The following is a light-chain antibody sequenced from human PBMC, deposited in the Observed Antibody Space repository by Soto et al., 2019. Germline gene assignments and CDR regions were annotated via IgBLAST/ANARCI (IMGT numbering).Light chain of an antibody. Sequence: QSARPQPASVSGSTGQSITISCTGTSSDVGGYKYVSWYQQYPGKAPKLMFYEVSNRPSGVSNRFSGSKSGNAASLTISGLQAEDEADYYCSSYTSSSTLVFGTGTKVT. J-gene: IGLJ1*01. CDR2: EVS. CDR1: SSDVGGYKY. V-gene: IGLV2-14*01. CDR3: SSYTSSSTLV.